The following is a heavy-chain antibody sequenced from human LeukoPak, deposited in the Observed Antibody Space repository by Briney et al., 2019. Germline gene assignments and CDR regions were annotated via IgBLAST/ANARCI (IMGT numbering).Heavy chain of an antibody. CDR1: RYTFTSYY. Sequence: GASVKVSCKASRYTFTSYYMHWVRQAPGQGLEWMGWINPNSGGTNYAQKFQGRVTMTRDTSISTAYMELSRLRSDDTAVYYCARDQERYGDYLGGFDYWGQGTLVTVSS. CDR3: ARDQERYGDYLGGFDY. CDR2: INPNSGGT. V-gene: IGHV1-2*02. J-gene: IGHJ4*02. D-gene: IGHD4-17*01.